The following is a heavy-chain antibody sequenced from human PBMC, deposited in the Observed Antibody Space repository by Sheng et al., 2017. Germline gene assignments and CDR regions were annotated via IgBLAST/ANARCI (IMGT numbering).Heavy chain of an antibody. D-gene: IGHD1-1*01. CDR3: ARGRFRTTRHFDY. CDR1: GGSFSGYY. V-gene: IGHV4-34*01. CDR2: INHSGST. J-gene: IGHJ4*02. Sequence: QVQLQQWGTGLLKPSETLSLTCAVYGGSFSGYYWSWIRQPPGKGLEWIGEINHSGSTNYNPSLKSRVTISVDTSKNQFSLKLSSVTAADTAVYYCARGRFRTTRHFDYWGQGTLVTVSS.